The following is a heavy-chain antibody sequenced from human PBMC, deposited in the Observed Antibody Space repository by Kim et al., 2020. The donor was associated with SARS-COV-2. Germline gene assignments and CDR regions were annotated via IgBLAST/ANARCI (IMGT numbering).Heavy chain of an antibody. Sequence: GGSLRLSCAASGFGFSDRAMHWVRQVPGKGLEWVAAISYDGTIKKYADSVKARFTISRDNPRYTLYLHMHSLRSEDTAMYFCARDRESSGSYLDYWGQGTLVTVSS. CDR2: ISYDGTIK. V-gene: IGHV3-30-3*01. CDR1: GFGFSDRA. J-gene: IGHJ4*02. D-gene: IGHD3-10*01. CDR3: ARDRESSGSYLDY.